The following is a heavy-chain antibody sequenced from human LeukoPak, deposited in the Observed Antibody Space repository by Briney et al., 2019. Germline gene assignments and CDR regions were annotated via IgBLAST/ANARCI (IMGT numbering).Heavy chain of an antibody. D-gene: IGHD2-21*01. CDR3: ARVGWSGYSTTFDY. Sequence: SETLALTCGVYGGSFSGYYWSWIRRPPGKGLEWIGEINHSGSTNYNPSLKSRVTISVDTSKNQFSLKLSSVTAADTAVYYCARVGWSGYSTTFDYWGQGTLVTVSS. J-gene: IGHJ4*02. V-gene: IGHV4-34*01. CDR1: GGSFSGYY. CDR2: INHSGST.